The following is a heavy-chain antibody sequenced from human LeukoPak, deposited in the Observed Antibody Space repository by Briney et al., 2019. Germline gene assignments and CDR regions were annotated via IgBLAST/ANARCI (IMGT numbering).Heavy chain of an antibody. CDR3: TTAGYYYDAFDI. CDR1: GFTFSSYS. CDR2: IKSKTDGGTT. D-gene: IGHD3-22*01. J-gene: IGHJ3*02. V-gene: IGHV3-15*01. Sequence: GGSLRLSCAASGFTFSSYSMNWVRQAPGKGLEWVGRIKSKTDGGTTDYAAPVKGRFTISRDDSKNTLYLQMNSLKTEDTAVYYCTTAGYYYDAFDIWGQGTMVTVSS.